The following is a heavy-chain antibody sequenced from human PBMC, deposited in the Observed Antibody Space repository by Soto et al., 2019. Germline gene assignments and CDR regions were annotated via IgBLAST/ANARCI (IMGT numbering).Heavy chain of an antibody. CDR2: ISYDGSNK. CDR1: GFTFSSYA. Sequence: QVQLVESGGGVVQPGRSLRLSCAASGFTFSSYAMHWVRQAPGKGLEWVAVISYDGSNKYYADSVKGRFTISRDNSKNTLYLQMNSLRAEDTAVYYCARPLWLQDPRTGAWVTYYYGMDVWGQGTTVTVSS. V-gene: IGHV3-30-3*01. CDR3: ARPLWLQDPRTGAWVTYYYGMDV. J-gene: IGHJ6*02. D-gene: IGHD5-18*01.